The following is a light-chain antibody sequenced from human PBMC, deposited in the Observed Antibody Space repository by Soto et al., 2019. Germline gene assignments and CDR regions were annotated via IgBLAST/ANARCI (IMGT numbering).Light chain of an antibody. CDR1: QSVNSNY. Sequence: EIVLTQSPGTLSLSPGERATLSCRASQSVNSNYLAWYQQKPGQSPRLFMYGTSSRATGIPDRFSGSGSGTDFTLTISRLEPEDFAVYYCQQYDTSPRTFGQGTKVEIK. J-gene: IGKJ1*01. CDR3: QQYDTSPRT. V-gene: IGKV3-20*01. CDR2: GTS.